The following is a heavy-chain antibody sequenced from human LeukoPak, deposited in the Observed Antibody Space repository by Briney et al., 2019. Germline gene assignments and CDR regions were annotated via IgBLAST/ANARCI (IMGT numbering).Heavy chain of an antibody. V-gene: IGHV3-7*03. CDR2: IKQDGSEK. Sequence: GGSLRLSCAASGFTFRFYWMTWVRQAPGKGLEWVANIKQDGSEKYYVDSVRGRFTISRDNAKNSLYLQMNSLRAEDTAVYYCVRGGNYYDYWGQGTLVTVSS. D-gene: IGHD3-16*01. CDR3: VRGGNYYDY. CDR1: GFTFRFYW. J-gene: IGHJ4*02.